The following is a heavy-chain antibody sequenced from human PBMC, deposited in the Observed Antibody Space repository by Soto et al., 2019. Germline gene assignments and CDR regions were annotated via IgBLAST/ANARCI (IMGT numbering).Heavy chain of an antibody. V-gene: IGHV4-59*01. CDR3: ARNWFSVAGRFHFDY. CDR1: VVSINTYY. Sequence: SETLSLTCTFSVVSINTYYWSWIRHPPGKGLEWIGYVDYSGNSDSSPSLKSRVTISIDTSKKQVSLKLNSVTAADTAVYYCARNWFSVAGRFHFDYGGQGIPVTVSS. D-gene: IGHD6-19*01. CDR2: VDYSGNS. J-gene: IGHJ4*02.